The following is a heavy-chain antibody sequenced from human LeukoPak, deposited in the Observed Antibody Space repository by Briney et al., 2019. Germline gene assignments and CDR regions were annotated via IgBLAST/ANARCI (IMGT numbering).Heavy chain of an antibody. J-gene: IGHJ3*02. CDR1: GGSISSSNW. V-gene: IGHV4-4*02. D-gene: IGHD6-13*01. Sequence: PSETLSLTCAVSGGSISSSNWWSWVRQPPGKGLEWIGEIYHSGSTNYNPSLKSRVTISVDKSKNQFSLKLSSVTAADTAVYYCARDRIAAVNDAFDIWGQGTMVTVSS. CDR3: ARDRIAAVNDAFDI. CDR2: IYHSGST.